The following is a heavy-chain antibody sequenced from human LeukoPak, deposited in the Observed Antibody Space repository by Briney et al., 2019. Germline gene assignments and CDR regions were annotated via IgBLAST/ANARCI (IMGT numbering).Heavy chain of an antibody. Sequence: PGGSLRLSCAASGFTFSNYAMSWVRQAPGKGLEWVSATSGGGGGIYYADSVKGRFTISRDNSMNTLYLQMNSLRAEDTAVYYCAKGPIFGVVIGRSLDYWGQGTLVTVSS. CDR3: AKGPIFGVVIGRSLDY. CDR1: GFTFSNYA. CDR2: TSGGGGGI. D-gene: IGHD3-3*01. V-gene: IGHV3-23*01. J-gene: IGHJ4*02.